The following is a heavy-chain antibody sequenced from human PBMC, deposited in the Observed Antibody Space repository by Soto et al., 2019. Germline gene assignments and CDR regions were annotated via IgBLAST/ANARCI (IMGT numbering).Heavy chain of an antibody. CDR1: GFTVSNNY. J-gene: IGHJ5*02. Sequence: QLVESGGALVQPGGSLRLSCAASGFTVSNNYMSWVRQAPGKGLEWVSLIYSGGSTKSADSVKGRFTISRDSSKNTVYLQMNSLRAEDTAVYYCAGGPYSNSWGFAWGQGTLVTVSS. V-gene: IGHV3-66*01. D-gene: IGHD6-13*01. CDR2: IYSGGST. CDR3: AGGPYSNSWGFA.